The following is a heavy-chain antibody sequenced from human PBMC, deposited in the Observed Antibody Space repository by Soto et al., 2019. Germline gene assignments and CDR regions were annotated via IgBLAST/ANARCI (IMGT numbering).Heavy chain of an antibody. CDR3: AHRHDLGGFDI. CDR1: GFSLNTRAVG. D-gene: IGHD2-15*01. CDR2: INWNDDK. Sequence: QITLKEAGPTLVKPTQTLTLTCTFSGFSLNTRAVGVGWIRQPPGKALEWLALINWNDDKRYSPSLKDRLTITKDNSKNHVVLTMTNIDPVDTATYYCAHRHDLGGFDIWGQGTTVTVSS. V-gene: IGHV2-5*01. J-gene: IGHJ3*02.